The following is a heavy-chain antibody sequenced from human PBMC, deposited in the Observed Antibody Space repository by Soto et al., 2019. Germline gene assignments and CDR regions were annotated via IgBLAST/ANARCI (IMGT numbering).Heavy chain of an antibody. CDR1: GYTFTNYA. CDR3: ASVSRYYLPAY. CDR2: INAGNGNT. Sequence: ASVKVSCKASGYTFTNYAMHWVRQAPGQRLEWMGWINAGNGNTKYSQKFQGRVTITRDTSASTAYMELSSLRSEDTAVYYCASVSRYYLPAYSAQRTLVPVSS. J-gene: IGHJ4*02. D-gene: IGHD1-26*01. V-gene: IGHV1-3*01.